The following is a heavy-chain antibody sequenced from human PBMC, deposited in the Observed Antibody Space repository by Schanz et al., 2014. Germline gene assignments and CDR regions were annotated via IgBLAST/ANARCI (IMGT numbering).Heavy chain of an antibody. CDR1: GFTFSSYG. CDR3: TKFETRTGTNY. D-gene: IGHD1-1*01. Sequence: QVQLVESGGGVVQPGGSLRLFCAASGFTFSSYGMHWVRQAPGKGLEWVAFIRYDGSNNYYADSVKGRFTISRDNSKNTLYLQMNSLRAEDTAVYYCTKFETRTGTNYWGQGTLVTVSS. V-gene: IGHV3-30*02. J-gene: IGHJ4*02. CDR2: IRYDGSNN.